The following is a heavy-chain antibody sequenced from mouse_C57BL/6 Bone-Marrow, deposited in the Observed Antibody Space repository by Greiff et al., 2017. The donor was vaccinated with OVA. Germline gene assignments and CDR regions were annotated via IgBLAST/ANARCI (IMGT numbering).Heavy chain of an antibody. J-gene: IGHJ4*01. D-gene: IGHD4-1*01. Sequence: EVKLVESGGDLVKPGGSLKLSCAASGFPFSSYGMSWVRQTPDKRLGWVATISSGGSYTYYPDSVKGRFTISRDNAKNTLYLQMSSLKSEDTAMYYCARYWYYAMDYWGQGTSVTVSS. CDR1: GFPFSSYG. CDR3: ARYWYYAMDY. CDR2: ISSGGSYT. V-gene: IGHV5-6*01.